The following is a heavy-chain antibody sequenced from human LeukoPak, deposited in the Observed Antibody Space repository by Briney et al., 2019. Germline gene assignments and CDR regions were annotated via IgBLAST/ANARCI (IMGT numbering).Heavy chain of an antibody. V-gene: IGHV1-2*02. CDR3: ARAPEGVPNY. Sequence: ASVKVSCKASGYTFTGYYTHWVRQAPGQGLEWMGWINPNSGGTNYAQKFQGRVTMTRDTSISTAYMELSRLRSDDTAVYYCARAPEGVPNYWGQGTLVTVSS. CDR2: INPNSGGT. D-gene: IGHD3-10*01. J-gene: IGHJ4*02. CDR1: GYTFTGYY.